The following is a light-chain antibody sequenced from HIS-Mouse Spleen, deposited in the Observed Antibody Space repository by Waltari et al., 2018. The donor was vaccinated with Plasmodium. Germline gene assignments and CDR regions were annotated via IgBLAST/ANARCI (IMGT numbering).Light chain of an antibody. CDR2: EVS. CDR1: SSDVGGYNT. CDR3: SSYAGSNNLV. Sequence: QSALTQPPSASGSPGQSVTISCTGTSSDVGGYNTVSWYQQHPGKAPKIMIYEVSKRPSGVPDRFSGSKFGNTASLTVSGLQAEDEADYYCSSYAGSNNLVFGGGTKLTVL. J-gene: IGLJ2*01. V-gene: IGLV2-8*01.